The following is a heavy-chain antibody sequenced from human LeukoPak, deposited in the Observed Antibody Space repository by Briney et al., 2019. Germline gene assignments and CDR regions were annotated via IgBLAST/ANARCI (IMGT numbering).Heavy chain of an antibody. CDR2: HYYSGNT. D-gene: IGHD2-8*01. J-gene: IGHJ6*02. CDR1: GGSISSCSYW. V-gene: IGHV4-31*03. Sequence: SQTLSLTCTVSGGSISSCSYWWSWIRQHPERGLEWIGYHYYSGNTYYNPSLKSRVSISVDTSKNQLSLTLTSVTAADTAVYYCARGHRTSSAYHCNAMDVWGQGTTVTVSS. CDR3: ARGHRTSSAYHCNAMDV.